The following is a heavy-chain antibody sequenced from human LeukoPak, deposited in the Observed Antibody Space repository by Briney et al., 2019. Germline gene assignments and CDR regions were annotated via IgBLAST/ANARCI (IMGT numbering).Heavy chain of an antibody. CDR2: ISYDGSDK. D-gene: IGHD3/OR15-3a*01. V-gene: IGHV3-30*18. CDR3: AKGGGERGLFFDY. Sequence: GGSLRLSCAASGFTFSRFGMHWVRPAPGKGLEWWAVISYDGSDKYYADSVKGRFTISRDNSNNTLYLQMNSLRPEDAAVYYCAKGGGERGLFFDYWGQGTLVTVSS. CDR1: GFTFSRFG. J-gene: IGHJ4*02.